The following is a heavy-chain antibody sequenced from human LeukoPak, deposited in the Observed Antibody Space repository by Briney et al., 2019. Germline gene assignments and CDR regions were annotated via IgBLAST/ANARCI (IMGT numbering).Heavy chain of an antibody. V-gene: IGHV4-34*01. CDR2: INHSGST. J-gene: IGHJ3*02. CDR3: ARRFPEAFDI. CDR1: GGSFSGYY. Sequence: SETLSLTCAVYGGSFSGYYWSWIRQPPGKGLEWIGEINHSGSTNYNPSLKSRVTISVDTSKNQFSLKLSSVTAADTAVYYCARRFPEAFDIWGQGTMVTVSS. D-gene: IGHD1-14*01.